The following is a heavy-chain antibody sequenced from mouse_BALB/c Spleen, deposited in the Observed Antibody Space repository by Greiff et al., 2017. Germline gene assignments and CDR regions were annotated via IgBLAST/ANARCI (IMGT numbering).Heavy chain of an antibody. CDR1: GYSFTSYY. CDR2: IDPFNGGT. J-gene: IGHJ1*01. Sequence: VQLQQSGPELMKPGASVKISCKASGYSFTSYYMHWVKQSHGKSLEWFGYIDPFNGGTSYNQKFKGKATLTVDKSSSTAYMHLSSLTSEDSAVYYCARRGYDYDWYFDVWGAGTTVTVSS. D-gene: IGHD2-4*01. CDR3: ARRGYDYDWYFDV. V-gene: IGHV1S135*01.